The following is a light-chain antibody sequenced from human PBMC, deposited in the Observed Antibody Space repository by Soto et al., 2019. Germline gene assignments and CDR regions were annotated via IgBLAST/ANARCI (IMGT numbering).Light chain of an antibody. CDR2: GNS. CDR3: QSYKSSLSGWV. V-gene: IGLV1-40*01. J-gene: IGLJ7*01. Sequence: QSVLTQPPSVSGAPGQRVTISCTGSSSNIGAVYDVHWYQQLPGTAPKLLISGNSNRPSGVPDRFSGSKSGTSASLAITGLQAEDEADYYCQSYKSSLSGWVFGGGTQLTVL. CDR1: SSNIGAVYD.